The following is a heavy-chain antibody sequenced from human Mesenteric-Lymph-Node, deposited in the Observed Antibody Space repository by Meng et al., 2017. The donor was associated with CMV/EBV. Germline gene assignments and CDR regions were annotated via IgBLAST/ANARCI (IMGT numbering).Heavy chain of an antibody. Sequence: GESLKISCVASGLRFSSYGMNWVRQAPGKGLEWVAFTRYDGSNKYYADSVKGRFTISRDNSKNTLYLQMNSLRVEDTAIYYCSTNYGDYWGQGTLVTVSS. J-gene: IGHJ4*02. V-gene: IGHV3-30*02. D-gene: IGHD2-8*01. CDR3: STNYGDY. CDR2: TRYDGSNK. CDR1: GLRFSSYG.